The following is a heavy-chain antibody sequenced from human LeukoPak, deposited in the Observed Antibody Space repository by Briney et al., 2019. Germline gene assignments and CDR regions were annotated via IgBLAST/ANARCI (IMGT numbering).Heavy chain of an antibody. J-gene: IGHJ5*02. V-gene: IGHV4-39*07. CDR1: GGSISSSSYY. CDR3: ARGSAPVYATGRWFDP. D-gene: IGHD2-8*01. Sequence: PSETLSLTCTVSGGSISSSSYYWGWIRQPPGKGLEWIGSIYYSGSTYYNPSLKSRVTISVDTSKNQFSLKLSSVTAADTAVYYCARGSAPVYATGRWFDPWGQGTLVTVSS. CDR2: IYYSGST.